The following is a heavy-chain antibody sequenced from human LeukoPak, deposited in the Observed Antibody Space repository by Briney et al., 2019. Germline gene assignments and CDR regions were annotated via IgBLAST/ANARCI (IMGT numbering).Heavy chain of an antibody. CDR3: ARSHDHLWGNYPDY. Sequence: SETLSLTCAVYGGSFSGYYWSWIRQPPGKGLEWIGEINHSGSTNYNPSPKSRVTLSVDKSKNQFSLRLNSVTAADTAMYYCARSHDHLWGNYPDYWGQGTLVTVSS. CDR1: GGSFSGYY. CDR2: INHSGST. J-gene: IGHJ4*02. V-gene: IGHV4-34*01. D-gene: IGHD3-16*02.